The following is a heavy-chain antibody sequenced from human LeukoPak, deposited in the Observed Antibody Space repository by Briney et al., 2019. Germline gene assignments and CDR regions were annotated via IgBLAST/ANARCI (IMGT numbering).Heavy chain of an antibody. CDR2: IRSKAYGGTT. CDR1: GFTFGDYA. J-gene: IGHJ5*02. V-gene: IGHV3-49*04. Sequence: PGGSLRLSCTASGFTFGDYAMSWVRQAPGKGLEWVGFIRSKAYGGTTEYAASVKGRFTISRDDSKSIAYLQMNSLKTEDTAVYYCARDASGSHPVVNCFDPWGQGTLVTVSS. D-gene: IGHD1-26*01. CDR3: ARDASGSHPVVNCFDP.